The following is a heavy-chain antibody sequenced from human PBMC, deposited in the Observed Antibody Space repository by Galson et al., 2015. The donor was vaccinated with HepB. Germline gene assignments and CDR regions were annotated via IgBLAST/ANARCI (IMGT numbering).Heavy chain of an antibody. V-gene: IGHV1-8*01. CDR1: GYTFTSYD. D-gene: IGHD3-3*01. CDR3: ARGAPFHYDLWSGYYMGEDY. Sequence: SVKVSCKASGYTFTSYDINWVRQATGQGLEWMGWMNPNSGNTGYAQKFQGRVTMTRNTSISTAYMELSSLRSEDTAVYYCARGAPFHYDLWSGYYMGEDYWGQGTLVTVSS. J-gene: IGHJ4*02. CDR2: MNPNSGNT.